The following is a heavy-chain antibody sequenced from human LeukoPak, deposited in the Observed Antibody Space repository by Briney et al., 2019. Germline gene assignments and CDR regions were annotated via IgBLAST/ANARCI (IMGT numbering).Heavy chain of an antibody. Sequence: GGSLRLSCAASGFTFSSYAMHWVRQAPGKGLEWVAVISYAGSNEYYADSVKGRFIISRDNAKNSLYLQMNSLRAEDTAIYYCARDIRGVMSWFDPWGHGTLVTVSS. J-gene: IGHJ5*02. CDR3: ARDIRGVMSWFDP. V-gene: IGHV3-30*04. CDR1: GFTFSSYA. D-gene: IGHD3-10*01. CDR2: ISYAGSNE.